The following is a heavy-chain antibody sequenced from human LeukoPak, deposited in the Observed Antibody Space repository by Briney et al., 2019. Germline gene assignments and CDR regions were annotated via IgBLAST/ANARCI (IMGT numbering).Heavy chain of an antibody. CDR1: GFTFSSYA. CDR3: AKVRWELRGPFFDY. V-gene: IGHV3-23*01. CDR2: ITGSGSST. Sequence: GGSLRLSCAASGFTFSSYAMTWVRQAPGKGLEWVSAITGSGSSTYYADSVKGRFTISRDNSKNTIYVQMNSLRAEGTALYYCAKVRWELRGPFFDYWGQGTLVTVSS. D-gene: IGHD1-26*01. J-gene: IGHJ4*02.